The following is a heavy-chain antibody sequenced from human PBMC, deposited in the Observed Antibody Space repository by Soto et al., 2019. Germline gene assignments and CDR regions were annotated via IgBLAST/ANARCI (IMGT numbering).Heavy chain of an antibody. D-gene: IGHD4-17*01. J-gene: IGHJ4*02. CDR2: IIPIFGTA. CDR3: ARHYGDYGTPFDY. Sequence: SVKVSCEASGGTFSSYSISWVLQAPGQGLEWMGGIIPIFGTANYAQKFQGRVTITADESTSTAYMELSSLRSEDTAVYYCARHYGDYGTPFDYWGQGTLVTVSS. CDR1: GGTFSSYS. V-gene: IGHV1-69*13.